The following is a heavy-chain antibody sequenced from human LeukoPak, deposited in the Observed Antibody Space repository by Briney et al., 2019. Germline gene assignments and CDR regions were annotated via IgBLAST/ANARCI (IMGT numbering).Heavy chain of an antibody. CDR3: ARGIVGATLGYYYYYTDV. D-gene: IGHD1-26*01. CDR2: ISAYNGNT. Sequence: GASVKVSCKASGYTFTSYGISWVRQAPGQGLEWMGWISAYNGNTNYAQKLQGRVTMTTDTSTSTAYMELRSLRSDDTAVYYCARGIVGATLGYYYYYTDVWGKGTTVTISS. CDR1: GYTFTSYG. J-gene: IGHJ6*03. V-gene: IGHV1-18*01.